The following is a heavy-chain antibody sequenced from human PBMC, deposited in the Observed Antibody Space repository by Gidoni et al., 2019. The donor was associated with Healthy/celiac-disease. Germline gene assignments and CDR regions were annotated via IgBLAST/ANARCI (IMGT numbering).Heavy chain of an antibody. CDR3: AGSGYWGPDWYFDL. D-gene: IGHD3-22*01. CDR1: GFPVSSNY. V-gene: IGHV3-53*01. CDR2: IYSGGST. Sequence: EVQLVESGGGLIQPGRSLRPSCSASGFPVSSNYMSWVRQAPGKGLEWVSVIYSGGSTYYADSVKGRFTISRDNSKNTLYLQMNSLRAEDTAVYYCAGSGYWGPDWYFDLWGRGTLVTVSS. J-gene: IGHJ2*01.